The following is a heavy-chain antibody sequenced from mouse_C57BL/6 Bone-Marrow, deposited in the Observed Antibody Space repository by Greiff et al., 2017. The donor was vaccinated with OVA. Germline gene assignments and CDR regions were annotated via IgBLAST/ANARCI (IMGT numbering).Heavy chain of an antibody. V-gene: IGHV2-3*01. Sequence: QVQLKESGPGLVAPSQSLSITCTVSGFSLTSYGVSWVRQPPGKGLEWLGVIWGDGSTNYHSALISRLSISKDNSKSQGFLKLNRLQTDDTATYYCASSTMVTTRAWFAYWGQGTLVTVSA. J-gene: IGHJ3*01. CDR3: ASSTMVTTRAWFAY. CDR2: IWGDGST. CDR1: GFSLTSYG. D-gene: IGHD2-2*01.